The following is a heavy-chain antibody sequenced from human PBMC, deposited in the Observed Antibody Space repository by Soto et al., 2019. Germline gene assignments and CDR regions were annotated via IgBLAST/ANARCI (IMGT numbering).Heavy chain of an antibody. CDR3: ARSPSGSYSFFDY. CDR1: GGTFSSYA. D-gene: IGHD1-26*01. Sequence: SVKVSCKASGGTFSSYAISWVRQAPGQGLEWRGGIIPIFGTANYAQKFQGRVTITADESTSTAYMELSSLRSEDTAVYYGARSPSGSYSFFDYWGQGTLVTVSS. V-gene: IGHV1-69*13. CDR2: IIPIFGTA. J-gene: IGHJ4*02.